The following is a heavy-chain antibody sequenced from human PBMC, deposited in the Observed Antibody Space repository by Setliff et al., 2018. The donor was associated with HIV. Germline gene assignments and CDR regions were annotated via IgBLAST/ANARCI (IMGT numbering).Heavy chain of an antibody. J-gene: IGHJ6*02. CDR3: VRDITTCWDV. V-gene: IGHV3-48*03. D-gene: IGHD4-4*01. Sequence: GGSLRLSCAASGFRINNYDMNWVRQAPGKGLEWISHISSSGETIYYADSVRGRFTISRDNAENSLYLQMNSLRAEDTAVYYCVRDITTCWDVWGQGTTVTVSS. CDR2: ISSSGETI. CDR1: GFRINNYD.